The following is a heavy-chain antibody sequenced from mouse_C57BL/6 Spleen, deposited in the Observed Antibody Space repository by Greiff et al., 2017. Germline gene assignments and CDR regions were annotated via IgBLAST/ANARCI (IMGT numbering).Heavy chain of an antibody. CDR2: INPNYGTT. J-gene: IGHJ4*01. CDR1: GYSFTDYN. Sequence: LVESGPELVKPGASVKISCKASGYSFTDYNMNWVKQSNGKSLEWIGVINPNYGTTSYNQKFKGKATLTVDQSSSTAYMQLNSLTSEDSAVYYCARRTTSIYDYAMDYWGQGTSVTVSS. CDR3: ARRTTSIYDYAMDY. D-gene: IGHD1-1*01. V-gene: IGHV1-39*01.